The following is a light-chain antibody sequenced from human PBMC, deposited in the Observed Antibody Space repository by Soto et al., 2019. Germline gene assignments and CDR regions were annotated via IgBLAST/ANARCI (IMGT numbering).Light chain of an antibody. CDR1: QSVGPY. Sequence: EIVLTQSPATLSLSPGESATLSCRASQSVGPYLAWYQQKPGQAPRLIIYETSNRVTGVPARFSGSGSGTDFTLTINSAESEDLAIYYCQQRSSLITFGQGTRLEIK. V-gene: IGKV3-11*01. CDR3: QQRSSLIT. J-gene: IGKJ5*01. CDR2: ETS.